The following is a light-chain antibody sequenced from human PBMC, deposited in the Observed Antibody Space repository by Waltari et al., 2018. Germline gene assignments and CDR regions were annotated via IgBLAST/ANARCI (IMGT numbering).Light chain of an antibody. CDR3: QQRNSYPLT. CDR1: QDISNY. CDR2: KAS. V-gene: IGKV1-9*01. Sequence: EIQLTRYPSSLSASVGDGVTITCRASQDISNYLAWYQQKPGKAPNLLIYKASSLHSGVPSRFSGSGSGTEFTLTISSLQPEDFAVYYCQQRNSYPLTFGGGTKVEIK. J-gene: IGKJ4*01.